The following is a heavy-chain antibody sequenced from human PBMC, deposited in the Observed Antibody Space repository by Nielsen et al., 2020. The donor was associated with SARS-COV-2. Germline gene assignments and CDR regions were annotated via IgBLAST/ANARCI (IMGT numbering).Heavy chain of an antibody. D-gene: IGHD3-22*01. J-gene: IGHJ4*02. CDR3: ARRGAYHDTSGYYWDYYFDF. Sequence: WIRQPPGNGLEWIGNIYYSGSTYQNPSLKSRVTISVDTSKNQFSLKLRSVTAADSAVYYCARRGAYHDTSGYYWDYYFDFWGQGTVVTVSS. V-gene: IGHV4-39*01. CDR2: IYYSGST.